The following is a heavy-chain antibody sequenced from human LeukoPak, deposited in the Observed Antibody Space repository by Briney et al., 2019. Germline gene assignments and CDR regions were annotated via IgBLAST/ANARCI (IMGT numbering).Heavy chain of an antibody. CDR3: AKGGSYAPLDY. V-gene: IGHV3-30*02. D-gene: IGHD1-26*01. Sequence: GGSLRLSCAASGFSFSNYAMHWVRQAPGKGLEWVAFIRYDGGNEYYADSVKGRFTISRDNSKNTLYLQMNSLRAEDTAVYYCAKGGSYAPLDYWGQGTLVTVSS. CDR2: IRYDGGNE. CDR1: GFSFSNYA. J-gene: IGHJ4*02.